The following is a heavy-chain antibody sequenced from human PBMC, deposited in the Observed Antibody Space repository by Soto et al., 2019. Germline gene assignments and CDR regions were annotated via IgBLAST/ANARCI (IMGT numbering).Heavy chain of an antibody. CDR1: GFTFSTYS. J-gene: IGHJ5*02. V-gene: IGHV3-21*04. Sequence: GGSLRLSCAASGFTFSTYSMNWVRQAPGKGLEWVSSISSSSSYIYYADSVRGRFSISRDTSGNTLYLQMNSLRAEDTALYYSAILPTGYPNWFGPWGQGSLVTVS. CDR2: ISSSSSYI. D-gene: IGHD3-9*01. CDR3: AILPTGYPNWFGP.